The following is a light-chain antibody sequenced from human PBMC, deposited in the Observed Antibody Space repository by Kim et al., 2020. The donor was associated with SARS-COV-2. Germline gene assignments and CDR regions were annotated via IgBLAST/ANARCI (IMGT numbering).Light chain of an antibody. CDR3: QSYDSSLSAVL. V-gene: IGLV1-40*01. Sequence: QRVTISCTGSGSNIGAGYDVHWYQQVPGTAPKLLIYATNSRPSGVPDRFSGSKSGTSASLAITGLQAEDEADYYCQSYDSSLSAVLFGGGTQLTVL. J-gene: IGLJ2*01. CDR1: GSNIGAGYD. CDR2: ATN.